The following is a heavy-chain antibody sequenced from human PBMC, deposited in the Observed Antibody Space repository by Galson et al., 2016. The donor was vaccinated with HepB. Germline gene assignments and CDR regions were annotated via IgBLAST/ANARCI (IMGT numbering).Heavy chain of an antibody. Sequence: SLRLSCAASGFTFTSRAMNWVRQAPGKGLEWVSVISDNGGSTYYADSVKGRFTISRDNSKNTLYLQMSSLRVEDTAVYYCARCHQPAPGVRYAMDVWGQGTTVTVSS. J-gene: IGHJ6*02. CDR1: GFTFTSRA. CDR3: ARCHQPAPGVRYAMDV. V-gene: IGHV3-23*01. CDR2: ISDNGGST. D-gene: IGHD6-13*01.